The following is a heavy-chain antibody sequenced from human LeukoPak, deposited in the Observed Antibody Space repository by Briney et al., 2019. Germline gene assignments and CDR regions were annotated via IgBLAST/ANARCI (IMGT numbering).Heavy chain of an antibody. D-gene: IGHD4-17*01. CDR1: GFRFGDDA. CDR3: SGGLRDYGDSNYYFDQ. CDR2: IRKKDYGETT. Sequence: GPLRLSCTPSGFRFGDDAWSWFRQAPARGLEFVRFIRKKDYGETTDSAASVRGRFTNSRDDAKGTAYLQMSSLEVEDAALYYCSGGLRDYGDSNYYFDQWGRGTQVTVPS. V-gene: IGHV3-49*03. J-gene: IGHJ4*02.